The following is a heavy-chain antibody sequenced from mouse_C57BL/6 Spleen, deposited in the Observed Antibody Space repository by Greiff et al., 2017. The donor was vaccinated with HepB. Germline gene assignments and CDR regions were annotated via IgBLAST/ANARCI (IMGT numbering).Heavy chain of an antibody. D-gene: IGHD2-4*01. CDR3: ARAAYDYDGGYYFDY. CDR2: IYPGDGDT. Sequence: VQRVESGPELVKPGASVKISCKASGYAFSSSWMNWVKQRPGKGLEWIGRIYPGDGDTNYNGKFKGKATLTADKSSSTAYMQLSSLTYEDSAVYFVARAAYDYDGGYYFDYWGQGTTLTVSS. CDR1: GYAFSSSW. V-gene: IGHV1-82*01. J-gene: IGHJ2*01.